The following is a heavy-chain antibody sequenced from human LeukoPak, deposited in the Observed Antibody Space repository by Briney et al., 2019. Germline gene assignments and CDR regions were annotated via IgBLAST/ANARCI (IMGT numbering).Heavy chain of an antibody. J-gene: IGHJ4*02. CDR1: GGSISSSNW. V-gene: IGHV4-4*02. CDR2: IYHSGST. Sequence: PSETLSLTCAVSGGSISSSNWWSWVRQPPGKGLEWIGEIYHSGSTNYNPSLKSRVAISVDKSKNQFSLKLSSVTAADTAVYYCARDTPYCSSTSCRDPLDYWGQGTLVTVSS. D-gene: IGHD2-2*01. CDR3: ARDTPYCSSTSCRDPLDY.